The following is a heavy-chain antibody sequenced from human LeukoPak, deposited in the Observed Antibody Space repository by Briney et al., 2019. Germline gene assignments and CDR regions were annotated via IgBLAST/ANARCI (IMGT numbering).Heavy chain of an antibody. V-gene: IGHV1-2*02. CDR3: ARSRRAGQQLVKGYHDWFDL. CDR1: GYTFTGYY. D-gene: IGHD6-13*01. CDR2: INPNSGGT. J-gene: IGHJ5*02. Sequence: ASVKVSCKASGYTFTGYYMHWVRQAPGQGLEWMGWINPNSGGTNYAQKFQGRVTMTRDTSISTAYMELSRLRSDDTAVYYCARSRRAGQQLVKGYHDWFDLWGQGTLVTVSS.